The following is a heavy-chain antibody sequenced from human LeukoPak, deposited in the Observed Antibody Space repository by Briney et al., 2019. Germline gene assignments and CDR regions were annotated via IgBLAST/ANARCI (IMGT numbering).Heavy chain of an antibody. CDR2: TYYRGST. V-gene: IGHV4-59*01. CDR1: GGSISTYS. CDR3: ARVGSYFYDSSGYLNYYFDY. D-gene: IGHD3-22*01. J-gene: IGHJ4*02. Sequence: SETLSLTCTVSGGSISTYSWSWIRQPPGKGLEWIGYTYYRGSTNYNPSLKSRVTISVDTSKNQFSLKLSSVTAADTAVYYCARVGSYFYDSSGYLNYYFDYWGQGTLVTVSS.